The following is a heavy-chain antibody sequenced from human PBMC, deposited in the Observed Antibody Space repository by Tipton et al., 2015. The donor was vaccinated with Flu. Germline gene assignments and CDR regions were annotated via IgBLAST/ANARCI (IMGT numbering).Heavy chain of an antibody. CDR1: GGSISSGSYY. Sequence: TLSLTCTVSGGSISSGSYYWSWIRQPAGKGLEWIGRIYTSGSTNYNPSLKSRVTISVDTSKNQFSLKLSSVTAADTAAYYCARSKYPPQGGVVDDYWGQGTLVTVSS. CDR3: ARSKYPPQGGVVDDY. V-gene: IGHV4-61*02. J-gene: IGHJ4*02. CDR2: IYTSGST. D-gene: IGHD3-3*01.